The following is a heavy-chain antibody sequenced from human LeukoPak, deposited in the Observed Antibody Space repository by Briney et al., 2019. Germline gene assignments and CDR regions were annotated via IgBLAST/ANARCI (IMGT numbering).Heavy chain of an antibody. V-gene: IGHV3-23*01. Sequence: QPGGSLRLSCAASGFTFSTYAMSWVRQAPGKGLEWVSVISASGGPTYYADSVKGRFTISRDNSKNTLYLQINSLRAEDTAVYYCAKSLGGTYYDFWSYTSWGQGTLVTVSS. J-gene: IGHJ4*02. CDR2: ISASGGPT. CDR3: AKSLGGTYYDFWSYTS. CDR1: GFTFSTYA. D-gene: IGHD3-3*01.